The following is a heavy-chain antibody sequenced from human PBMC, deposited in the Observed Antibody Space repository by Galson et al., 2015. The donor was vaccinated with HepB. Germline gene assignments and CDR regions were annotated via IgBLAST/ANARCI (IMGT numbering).Heavy chain of an antibody. CDR1: GYTFTSYA. D-gene: IGHD4-11*01. Sequence: SVKVSCKASGYTFTSYAMHWVRQAPGQRLEWMGWINAGNGNTKYSQKFQGRVTITRDTSASTAYMELSSLRSEDTAVYYCARARGTVTTGWFDPWGQGTLVTVSS. CDR3: ARARGTVTTGWFDP. J-gene: IGHJ5*02. CDR2: INAGNGNT. V-gene: IGHV1-3*01.